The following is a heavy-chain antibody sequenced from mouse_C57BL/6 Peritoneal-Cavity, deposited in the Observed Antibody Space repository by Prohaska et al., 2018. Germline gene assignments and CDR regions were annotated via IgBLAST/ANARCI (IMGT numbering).Heavy chain of an antibody. Sequence: EVQLVESGGGLVKPGGSLKLSCAASGFTFSDYGMHWVRQAPEKGLEWVSYMSSGSSHIYYAETVKGRFTISRDNAKNTLFLQMTSLRSEDTAMYYCARDPAWFAYWGQGTLVTVSA. J-gene: IGHJ3*01. V-gene: IGHV5-17*01. CDR3: ARDPAWFAY. CDR2: MSSGSSHI. CDR1: GFTFSDYG.